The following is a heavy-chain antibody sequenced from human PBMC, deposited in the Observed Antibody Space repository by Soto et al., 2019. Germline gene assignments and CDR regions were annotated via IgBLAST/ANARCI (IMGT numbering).Heavy chain of an antibody. CDR1: GFTFRSYG. Sequence: QVQLVESGGGVFQPGRSLRLSCAASGFTFRSYGMHWVRQAPGKGLEWVAVIWYDGSNKYYADSVKGRFTISRDNSKNTLYLQMNSLRAEDTAVYYCARDQYYDSSGYYSNHDAFDIWGQGTMVTVSS. D-gene: IGHD3-22*01. CDR2: IWYDGSNK. V-gene: IGHV3-33*01. CDR3: ARDQYYDSSGYYSNHDAFDI. J-gene: IGHJ3*02.